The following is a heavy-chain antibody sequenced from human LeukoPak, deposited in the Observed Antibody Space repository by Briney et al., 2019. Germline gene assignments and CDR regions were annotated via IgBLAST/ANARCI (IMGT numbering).Heavy chain of an antibody. D-gene: IGHD1-26*01. CDR2: ISSSSSYI. V-gene: IGHV3-21*01. CDR1: GFTFSSYS. J-gene: IGHJ4*02. CDR3: ARDRDSGSYSSFDY. Sequence: AGGSLRLSCAASGFTFSSYSMNWVRQAPGKGLEWVSSISSSSSYIYYADSVKGRFTISTDNAKNSLYLQMNSLRAEDTAVYYRARDRDSGSYSSFDYWGQGTLVTVSS.